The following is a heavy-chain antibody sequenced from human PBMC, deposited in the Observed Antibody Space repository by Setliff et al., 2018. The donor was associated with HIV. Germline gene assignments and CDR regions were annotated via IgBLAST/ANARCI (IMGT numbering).Heavy chain of an antibody. J-gene: IGHJ6*03. D-gene: IGHD5-12*01. CDR3: VNSGYDGDYYYYYMDV. Sequence: PSETLSLTCSVSGGSVIKDNFYWGWIRQAPAKGLEWIGTLYDTGRTYYNPPLKSRVSIFVDTTKNVFSLNLRSVTAADTAVYFCVNSGYDGDYYYYYMDVWG. CDR2: LYDTGRT. CDR1: GGSVIKDNFY. V-gene: IGHV4-39*01.